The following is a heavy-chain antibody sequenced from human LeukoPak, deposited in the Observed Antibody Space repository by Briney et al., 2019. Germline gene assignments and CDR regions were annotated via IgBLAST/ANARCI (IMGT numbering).Heavy chain of an antibody. CDR3: AREGMGYFDS. J-gene: IGHJ4*02. CDR1: GFNITSNY. V-gene: IGHV3-66*01. D-gene: IGHD5-24*01. CDR2: IYSGGFT. Sequence: GGSLRLSCAASGFNITSNYMKWVRQAPGKGLEWVAIIYSGGFTYYRDSVKSRFTIYRDNSKNTVYLQMNSLRVEDTAVYYCAREGMGYFDSWGQGTLVTVSS.